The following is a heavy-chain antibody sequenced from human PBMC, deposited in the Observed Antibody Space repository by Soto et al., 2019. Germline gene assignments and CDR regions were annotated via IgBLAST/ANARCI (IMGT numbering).Heavy chain of an antibody. V-gene: IGHV3-72*01. Sequence: EVQLVESGGGLVQPGGSLRLSCAASGFSFSDYYINWVRQAPGKGLEWVGRTRNKASSYTTDYAAFVKGRFTISRDDSKNLIYLQMASLKTAATAVYYCAREGSSSGPDYEYWGQGTLVTVSS. J-gene: IGHJ4*02. D-gene: IGHD3-22*01. CDR2: TRNKASSYTT. CDR3: AREGSSSGPDYEY. CDR1: GFSFSDYY.